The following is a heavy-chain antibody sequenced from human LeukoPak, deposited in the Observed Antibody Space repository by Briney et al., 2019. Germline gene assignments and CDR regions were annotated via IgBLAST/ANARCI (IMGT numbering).Heavy chain of an antibody. CDR1: GFTFSRFS. V-gene: IGHV3-23*01. CDR3: ARDLHYNVAMDV. D-gene: IGHD5-24*01. CDR2: IGSDNKP. J-gene: IGHJ6*02. Sequence: GGSLRLSCEASGFTFSRFSMTWVRQAPGKGLEWVSSIGSDNKPHYSESVKGRFANSRDNSKSMLFLQLNSLRAEDTALYYCARDLHYNVAMDVWGQGTTVTVSS.